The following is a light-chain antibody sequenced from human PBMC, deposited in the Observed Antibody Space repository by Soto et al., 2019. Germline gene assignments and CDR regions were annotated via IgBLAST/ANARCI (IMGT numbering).Light chain of an antibody. Sequence: QSALTQPASVSGSPGQSITISCTGTSSDIGGHDDVSWYQQHPGKVPKLLLYGVTDRPSGVSNHLSGSKSGNVASLTISGLQAEDEADYYCCSYTSDLTPYVFGTGTKVTVL. CDR3: CSYTSDLTPYV. V-gene: IGLV2-14*03. J-gene: IGLJ1*01. CDR1: SSDIGGHDD. CDR2: GVT.